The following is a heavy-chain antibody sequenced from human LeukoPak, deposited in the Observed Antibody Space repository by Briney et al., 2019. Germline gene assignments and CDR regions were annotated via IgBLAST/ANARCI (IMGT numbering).Heavy chain of an antibody. CDR2: IYYSGST. D-gene: IGHD3-22*01. V-gene: IGHV4-59*01. Sequence: PSETLSLTCTVSGGSISSYYWSWIRQPPGTGLEWIGYIYYSGSTNYNPSLKSRVTISVDTSKNQFSLKLSSVTAADTAVYYCARENYYESSGSFDYWGQGTLVTVSS. CDR1: GGSISSYY. J-gene: IGHJ4*02. CDR3: ARENYYESSGSFDY.